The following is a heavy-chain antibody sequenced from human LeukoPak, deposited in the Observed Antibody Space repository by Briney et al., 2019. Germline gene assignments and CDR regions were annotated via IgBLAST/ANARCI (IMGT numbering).Heavy chain of an antibody. J-gene: IGHJ5*02. CDR1: GYTFTGYY. V-gene: IGHV1-2*02. Sequence: ASAKVSCKASGYTFTGYYMHWVRQAPGQGLEWMGWINPNSGGTNYAQKFQGRVTMTRDTSISTAYMELSRLRSDDTAVYYCARASSSWYNWFDPWGQGTLVTVSS. D-gene: IGHD6-13*01. CDR2: INPNSGGT. CDR3: ARASSSWYNWFDP.